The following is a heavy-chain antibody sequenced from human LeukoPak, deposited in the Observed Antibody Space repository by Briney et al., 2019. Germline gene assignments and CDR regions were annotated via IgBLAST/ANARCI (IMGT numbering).Heavy chain of an antibody. Sequence: SETLSLTCVVYGGSFSGYYWSWIRPPPGKGLEWIGEINHSGSTNYNPSLKSRVTISVDTSKNQFSLKLSSVTAADTAVYYCARASSPNYGDYVYYYYYYMDVWGKGTTVTVSS. D-gene: IGHD4-17*01. V-gene: IGHV4-34*01. J-gene: IGHJ6*03. CDR1: GGSFSGYY. CDR2: INHSGST. CDR3: ARASSPNYGDYVYYYYYYMDV.